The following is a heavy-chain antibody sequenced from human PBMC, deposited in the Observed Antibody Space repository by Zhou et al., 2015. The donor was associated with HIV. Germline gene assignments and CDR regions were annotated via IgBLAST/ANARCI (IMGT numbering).Heavy chain of an antibody. D-gene: IGHD3-10*01. CDR2: IIPVFGSA. CDR3: ARSEGEGEGRLSWDY. Sequence: QVQLVQSGAEVKKPGASVKVSCKASGYTFTSYGITWVRQAPGQGLEWMGGIIPVFGSAKYAQKFRDRITITADERTTTVYMQLTRLTSADTAVYYCARSEGEGEGRLSWDYWGQGTLVTVSS. J-gene: IGHJ4*02. CDR1: GYTFTSYG. V-gene: IGHV1-69*13.